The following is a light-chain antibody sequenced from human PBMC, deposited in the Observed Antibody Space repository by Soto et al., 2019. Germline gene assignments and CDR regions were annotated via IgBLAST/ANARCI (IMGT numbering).Light chain of an antibody. Sequence: EIVLTQSPGTLSLSPGERATLSCRASQSVSSSYLAWYQQKPGQAPRLLIYGASSRATGIPDRFSGSGSGTDFTLTITRLEPEDFAVYYCPNYRTSFGGGTKVEIK. CDR1: QSVSSSY. CDR2: GAS. J-gene: IGKJ4*01. V-gene: IGKV3-20*01. CDR3: PNYRTS.